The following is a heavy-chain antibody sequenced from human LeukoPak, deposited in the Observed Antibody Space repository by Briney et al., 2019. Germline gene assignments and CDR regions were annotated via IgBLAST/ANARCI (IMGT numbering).Heavy chain of an antibody. Sequence: SETLSLTCAVYGGSFSGYYWSWIRQPPGKGLEWIGEINHSGSTYYNPSLKSRVTISVDTSKNQFSLKLSSVTAADTAVYYCARGPLTLLNYFDYWGQGTLVTVSS. J-gene: IGHJ4*02. CDR1: GGSFSGYY. CDR2: INHSGST. V-gene: IGHV4-34*01. CDR3: ARGPLTLLNYFDY. D-gene: IGHD1-26*01.